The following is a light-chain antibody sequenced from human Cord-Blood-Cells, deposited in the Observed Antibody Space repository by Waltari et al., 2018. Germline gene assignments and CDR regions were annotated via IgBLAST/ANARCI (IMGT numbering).Light chain of an antibody. CDR1: QSISSW. Sequence: DIQMTQSPSTLSASVGDRVTITCRASQSISSWLAWYQQKPGKAPKLLIYDASSLESGVPSRFSGSGSGTEFTLTINSLQPDDFATYYCQQYNSNSYTFGQGTKLEIK. CDR3: QQYNSNSYT. V-gene: IGKV1-5*01. J-gene: IGKJ2*01. CDR2: DAS.